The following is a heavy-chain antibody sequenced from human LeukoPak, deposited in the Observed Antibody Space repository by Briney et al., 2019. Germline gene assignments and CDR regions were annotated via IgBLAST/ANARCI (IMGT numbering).Heavy chain of an antibody. J-gene: IGHJ4*02. V-gene: IGHV4-39*01. CDR3: ARGRRDGYNLEYFDK. D-gene: IGHD5-24*01. Sequence: PSETLSLTCTVSGGSISSYYWGWLRQPPGKGLQWIGSFYYSGSTYYNPSLKSRVTIYVDTSKNQFSLKLSSVTAADTAVYYCARGRRDGYNLEYFDKWGQGTLVTVSS. CDR1: GGSISSYY. CDR2: FYYSGST.